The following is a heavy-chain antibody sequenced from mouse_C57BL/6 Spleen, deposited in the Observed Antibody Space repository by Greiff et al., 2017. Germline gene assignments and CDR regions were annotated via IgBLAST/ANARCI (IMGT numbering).Heavy chain of an antibody. V-gene: IGHV1-64*01. D-gene: IGHD1-1*01. CDR1: GYTFTSYW. CDR3: GYDSSLYYFDY. J-gene: IGHJ2*01. Sequence: QVQLQQPGAELVKPGASVKLSCKASGYTFTSYWMHWVKQRPGQGLEWIGMIHPNSGSTNYNEKFKSKATLTVDKSSSTAYMQLHSLTSEDSAVYYCGYDSSLYYFDYWGQGTTLTVSS. CDR2: IHPNSGST.